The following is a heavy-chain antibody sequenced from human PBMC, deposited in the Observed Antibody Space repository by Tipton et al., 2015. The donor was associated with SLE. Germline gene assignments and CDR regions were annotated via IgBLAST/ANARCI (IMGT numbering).Heavy chain of an antibody. CDR2: INHSGST. J-gene: IGHJ4*02. CDR1: GGSFSGYY. V-gene: IGHV4-34*01. Sequence: TLSLTCAVYGGSFSGYYWSWIRQPPGKGLEWIGEINHSGSTNYNPSLKSRVTISVDTSKNQFSLKLSSVTAADTAVYYCARKEWRRYFDYWGQGTLVTVSP. CDR3: ARKEWRRYFDY. D-gene: IGHD3-3*01.